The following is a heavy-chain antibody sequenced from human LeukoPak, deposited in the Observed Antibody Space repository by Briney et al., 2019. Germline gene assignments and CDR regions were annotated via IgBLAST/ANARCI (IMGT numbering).Heavy chain of an antibody. CDR2: IGASGDNT. D-gene: IGHD2-2*01. V-gene: IGHV3-23*01. CDR1: GFPFSNYA. J-gene: IGHJ4*02. CDR3: AKQDIVVVPAAMFFKTEFDF. Sequence: GGSLRLSCAASGFPFSNYAMSWVRQAPGKGLEWVSAIGASGDNTYFADSVKGRFTISRDNSKNTLYLQMTSLRAEDTAVYYCAKQDIVVVPAAMFFKTEFDFWGQGTLVTVSS.